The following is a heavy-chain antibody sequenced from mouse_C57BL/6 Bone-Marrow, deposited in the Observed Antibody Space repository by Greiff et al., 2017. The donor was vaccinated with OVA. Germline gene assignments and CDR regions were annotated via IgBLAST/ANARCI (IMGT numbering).Heavy chain of an antibody. CDR1: GYTFTSYW. D-gene: IGHD2-3*01. Sequence: QVQLQQPGAELVRPGSSVKLSCKASGYTFTSYWMDWVKQRPGQGLEWIGNIYPSDSETHYNQKFKDKATLTVDKSSSTAYMQLSSLTSEDSAVYDCARGDGYLYAMDYWGQGTSVTVSS. CDR2: IYPSDSET. CDR3: ARGDGYLYAMDY. J-gene: IGHJ4*01. V-gene: IGHV1-61*01.